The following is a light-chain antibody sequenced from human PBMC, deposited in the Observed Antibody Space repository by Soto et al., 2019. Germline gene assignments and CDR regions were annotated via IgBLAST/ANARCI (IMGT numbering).Light chain of an antibody. CDR3: QQYHNWPA. V-gene: IGKV3-15*01. J-gene: IGKJ1*01. Sequence: EIVLTQSPATLSVSPGERATLSCRASQSVFSSLAWYQQKPGQAPRLLIYGAAPRATGIPARFSGSGSGTEFTLTISSLQSEDFAVYYCQQYHNWPAFGQGTKVEIK. CDR1: QSVFSS. CDR2: GAA.